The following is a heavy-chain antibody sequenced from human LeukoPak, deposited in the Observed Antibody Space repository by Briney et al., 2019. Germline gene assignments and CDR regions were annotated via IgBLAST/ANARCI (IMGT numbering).Heavy chain of an antibody. CDR2: VSDSGGAA. V-gene: IGHV3-23*01. CDR3: ARSDYGFLDY. D-gene: IGHD4-17*01. Sequence: PGGSLRLSCAASGFTFNNYAMNWVRQAPGKGLEWVSAVSDSGGAAFYADSVKGRFTISRDNSKTTLSLQLSSLRAEDTAVYYCARSDYGFLDYWGQGTLVTVSS. J-gene: IGHJ4*02. CDR1: GFTFNNYA.